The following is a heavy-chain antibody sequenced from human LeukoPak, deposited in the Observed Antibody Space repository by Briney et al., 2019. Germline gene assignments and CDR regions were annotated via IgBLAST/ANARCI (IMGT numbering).Heavy chain of an antibody. J-gene: IGHJ4*02. CDR1: GFTFSSYW. D-gene: IGHD3-10*01. CDR3: ARDLRGRVDY. V-gene: IGHV3-7*01. CDR2: INQYESEE. Sequence: GGSLRLSCAASGFTFSSYWMTWVRQAPGKGLEWVANINQYESEECYVDSVKGRFTISRDNAKNSLYLQMNSLRAEDTAVYYCARDLRGRVDYWGQGTLVTVSS.